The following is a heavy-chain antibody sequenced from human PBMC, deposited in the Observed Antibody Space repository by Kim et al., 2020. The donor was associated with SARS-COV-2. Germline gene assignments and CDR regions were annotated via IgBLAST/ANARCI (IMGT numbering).Heavy chain of an antibody. V-gene: IGHV3-21*01. Sequence: YIYYADSVKGRFTISRDNAKNSLYLQMNSLRAEDTAVYYCARDFPGTYDYWGQGTLVTVSS. CDR2: YI. J-gene: IGHJ4*02. CDR3: ARDFPGTYDY. D-gene: IGHD1-1*01.